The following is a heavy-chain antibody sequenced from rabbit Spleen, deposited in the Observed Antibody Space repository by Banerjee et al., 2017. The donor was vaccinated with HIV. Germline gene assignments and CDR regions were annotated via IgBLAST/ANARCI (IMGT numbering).Heavy chain of an antibody. V-gene: IGHV1S45*01. D-gene: IGHD3-3*01. CDR3: ARMHPNS. J-gene: IGHJ2*01. CDR2: IDNGDGST. CDR1: GFSLSSYW. Sequence: QEQLEESGGDLVQPEGSLTLTCTASGFSLSSYWMCWVRQAPGKGPEWIACIDNGDGSTDYASWAKGRFTISKTSSTTVTLQMTSLTAADTATYFCARMHPNSWGPGTLVTVS.